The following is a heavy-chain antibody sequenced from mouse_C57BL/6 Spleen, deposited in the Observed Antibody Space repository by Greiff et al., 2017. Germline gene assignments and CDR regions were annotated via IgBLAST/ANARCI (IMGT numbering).Heavy chain of an antibody. D-gene: IGHD2-5*01. Sequence: VKLVESGPGLVAPSQSLSITCTVSGFSLTSYGVDWVRQSPGKGLEWLGVIWGVGSTNYNSALKSRLSISKDNSKSQVFLKMNSLQTDDTAMYYCARRAYYSNYGFAYWGQGTLVTVSA. CDR3: ARRAYYSNYGFAY. CDR1: GFSLTSYG. V-gene: IGHV2-6*01. J-gene: IGHJ3*01. CDR2: IWGVGST.